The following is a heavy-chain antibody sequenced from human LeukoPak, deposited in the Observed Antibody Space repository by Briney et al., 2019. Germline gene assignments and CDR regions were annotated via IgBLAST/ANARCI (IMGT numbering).Heavy chain of an antibody. CDR2: VSGNASST. CDR3: ARGNYYYDVGTYYYGYYFDY. J-gene: IGHJ4*02. CDR1: GFTFSNYA. Sequence: GGSLRLSCAASGFTFSNYAMSCVRQPPGKGLGWVSGVSGNASSTYYADSVKGRFTISRDDSKNTLHLQMHSLRAEDTAVYYCARGNYYYDVGTYYYGYYFDYWGQGTLVTVSS. D-gene: IGHD3-22*01. V-gene: IGHV3-23*01.